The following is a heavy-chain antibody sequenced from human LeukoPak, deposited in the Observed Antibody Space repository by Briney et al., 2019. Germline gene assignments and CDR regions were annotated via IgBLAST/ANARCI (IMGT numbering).Heavy chain of an antibody. V-gene: IGHV3-23*01. D-gene: IGHD6-13*01. Sequence: GGSLRPSCAASGFTFSSYAMSWVRQAPGKGLEWVSAISGSGGSTYYAGSVKGRFTISRDNSKNTLYLQMNSLRAEDTAVYYCAKAWRPIAAAGIPGDYWGQGTLVTVSS. CDR2: ISGSGGST. CDR3: AKAWRPIAAAGIPGDY. CDR1: GFTFSSYA. J-gene: IGHJ4*02.